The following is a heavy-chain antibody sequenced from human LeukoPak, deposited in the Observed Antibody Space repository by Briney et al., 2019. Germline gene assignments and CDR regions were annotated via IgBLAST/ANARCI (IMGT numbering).Heavy chain of an antibody. CDR2: IHMSGST. V-gene: IGHV4-4*07. J-gene: IGHJ6*02. Sequence: SETLSLTCTVSGGFINTYYWSWIRQPAGEGLEWIGRIHMSGSTNHNPSLKSRVTMSVDTSKNQVSLQLSSVTAADTAVYYCARQYFGSGKYHYAMDVWGQGTTVTVSS. CDR3: ARQYFGSGKYHYAMDV. CDR1: GGFINTYY. D-gene: IGHD3-10*01.